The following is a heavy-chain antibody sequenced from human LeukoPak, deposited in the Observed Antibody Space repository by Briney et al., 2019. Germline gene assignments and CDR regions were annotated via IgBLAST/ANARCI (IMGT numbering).Heavy chain of an antibody. CDR2: IRYHGSDK. Sequence: PGGSLRLSCAASGFTFSGSGMHWVRQAPGKWLEWVAFIRYHGSDKFYADSVKGRFTISRDNSKNTLYLQMNSLRAEDTAVYYCAKDSGSCSSSWSCWFDPWGQGTLVTVSS. CDR1: GFTFSGSG. D-gene: IGHD6-13*01. J-gene: IGHJ5*02. CDR3: AKDSGSCSSSWSCWFDP. V-gene: IGHV3-30*02.